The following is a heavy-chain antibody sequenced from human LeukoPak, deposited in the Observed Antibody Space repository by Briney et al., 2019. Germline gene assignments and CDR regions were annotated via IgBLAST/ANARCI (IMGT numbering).Heavy chain of an antibody. CDR3: AELGITMIGGV. Sequence: GGSLRLSCTASGFTFGDYSMTWVRQAPGKGLQWVGFIRSKTYGGTTEYAASVKGRFTISRDDSKSIAYLQMNSLRAEDTAVYYCAELGITMIGGVWGKGTTVTISS. CDR2: IRSKTYGGTT. V-gene: IGHV3-49*04. J-gene: IGHJ6*04. D-gene: IGHD3-10*02. CDR1: GFTFGDYS.